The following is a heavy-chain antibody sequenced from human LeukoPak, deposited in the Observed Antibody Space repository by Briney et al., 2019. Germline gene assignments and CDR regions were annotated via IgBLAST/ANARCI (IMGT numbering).Heavy chain of an antibody. V-gene: IGHV3-48*03. CDR3: ARVVEDCSGGTCYSDY. CDR1: GFTFSGYE. Sequence: GGSLRLSCAASGFTFSGYEMNWVRQAPGKWLEWVSYISSSGSTIYYADSVKGRFTVSRDNAKNSLYLQMNSLRAEDTADYYCARVVEDCSGGTCYSDYWGQGTLVTVSS. CDR2: ISSSGSTI. D-gene: IGHD2-15*01. J-gene: IGHJ4*02.